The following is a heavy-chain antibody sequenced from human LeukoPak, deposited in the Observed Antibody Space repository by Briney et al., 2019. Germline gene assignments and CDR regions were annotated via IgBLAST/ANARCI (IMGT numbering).Heavy chain of an antibody. CDR1: GGSISSYY. D-gene: IGHD3-16*02. V-gene: IGHV4-4*07. J-gene: IGHJ4*02. CDR3: ARDTITFGGVIVFDY. CDR2: IYTSGST. Sequence: SETLSLTCTVSGGSISSYYWSWIRQPAGKGLEWIGRIYTSGSTNYNPSLKSRVTMSVDTSKNQFSLKLSSVTAADTAVYYCARDTITFGGVIVFDYWGQGALVTVSS.